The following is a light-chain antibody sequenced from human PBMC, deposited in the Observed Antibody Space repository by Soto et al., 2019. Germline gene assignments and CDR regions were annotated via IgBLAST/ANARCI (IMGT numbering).Light chain of an antibody. CDR3: QQYGRSTLYT. Sequence: EIVLTQSPGTLSLSPGERATLSCRASQSISNNYLAWYQQKPGQAPRLLIYGASNRATGIPDRFSGSGSGTDFTRTISRMEPEDFAVYHCQQYGRSTLYTFGQGTKVEIK. J-gene: IGKJ2*01. V-gene: IGKV3-20*01. CDR2: GAS. CDR1: QSISNNY.